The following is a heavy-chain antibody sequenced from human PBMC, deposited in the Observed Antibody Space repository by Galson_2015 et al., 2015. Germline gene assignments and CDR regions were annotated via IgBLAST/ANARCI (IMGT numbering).Heavy chain of an antibody. CDR1: GFTFSSYG. Sequence: SLRLSCAASGFTFSSYGMHWVRQAPGKGLEWVAVISYDGSNKYYADSVKGRFTISRDNSKNTLYLQMNSLRAEDTAVYYCAKDPRRYCSGGSCYGEYFQHWGQGTLVTVSS. D-gene: IGHD2-15*01. CDR2: ISYDGSNK. CDR3: AKDPRRYCSGGSCYGEYFQH. V-gene: IGHV3-30*18. J-gene: IGHJ1*01.